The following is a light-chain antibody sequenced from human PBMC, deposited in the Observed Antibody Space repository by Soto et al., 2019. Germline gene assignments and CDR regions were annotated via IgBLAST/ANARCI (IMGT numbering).Light chain of an antibody. CDR2: RAS. V-gene: IGKV3-15*01. CDR1: QSVSSN. J-gene: IGKJ1*01. Sequence: EIVMTQSPATLSVSPGERATLSCRASQSVSSNLAWYQQKPGQAPRLLIYRASTRDTGIPPRFSGSGSGTDFTLTISSLQSEDFAVYYCQQYNNWPWTFGQGTKVEIK. CDR3: QQYNNWPWT.